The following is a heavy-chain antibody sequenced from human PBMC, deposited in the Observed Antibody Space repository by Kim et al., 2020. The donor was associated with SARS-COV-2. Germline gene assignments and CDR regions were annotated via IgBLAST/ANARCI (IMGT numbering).Heavy chain of an antibody. D-gene: IGHD5-18*01. J-gene: IGHJ6*02. V-gene: IGHV3-21*01. CDR1: GFTFSSYS. CDR3: ARDSWIQLWLRSHYYYGMDV. Sequence: GGSLRLSCAASGFTFSSYSMNWVRQAPGKGLEWVSSISSSSSYIYYADSVKGRFTISRDNAKNSLYLQMNSLRAEDTAVYYCARDSWIQLWLRSHYYYGMDVWGQGTTVTVSS. CDR2: ISSSSSYI.